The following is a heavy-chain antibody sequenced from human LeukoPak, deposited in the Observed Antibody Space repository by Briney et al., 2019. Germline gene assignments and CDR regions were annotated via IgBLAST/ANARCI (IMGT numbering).Heavy chain of an antibody. CDR1: GGTFISYA. Sequence: GASVKVSCKASGGTFISYAISWVRQAPGQGLEWMGRIIPILGIANYAQKFQGRVTITADKSTSTAYMELSSLRSEDTAVYYCARAPPYYYDSSGYFDYWGQGTLVTVSA. CDR2: IIPILGIA. V-gene: IGHV1-69*04. CDR3: ARAPPYYYDSSGYFDY. J-gene: IGHJ4*02. D-gene: IGHD3-22*01.